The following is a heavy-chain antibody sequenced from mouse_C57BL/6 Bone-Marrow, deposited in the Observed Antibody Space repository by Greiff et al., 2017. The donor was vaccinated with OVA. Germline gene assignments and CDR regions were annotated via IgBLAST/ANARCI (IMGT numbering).Heavy chain of an antibody. Sequence: EVKLVESGPGLVKPSQSLSLTCSVTGYSITSGYYWNWIRQFPGNKLEWMGYISYDGSNNYNPSLKNRISITRDTSKNQFFLKLNSVTTEDTATYYCARGDGSTDYWGQGTTLTVSS. D-gene: IGHD1-1*01. CDR3: ARGDGSTDY. CDR2: ISYDGSN. J-gene: IGHJ2*01. CDR1: GYSITSGYY. V-gene: IGHV3-6*01.